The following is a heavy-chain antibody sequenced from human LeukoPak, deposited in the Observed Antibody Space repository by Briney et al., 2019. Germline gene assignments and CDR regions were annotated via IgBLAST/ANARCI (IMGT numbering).Heavy chain of an antibody. CDR2: IYYRGST. J-gene: IGHJ3*02. V-gene: IGHV4-30-4*02. D-gene: IGHD2-15*01. Sequence: PSDTLSLTCTVCGGSISRGDYYCSWIRKPPGKGLGWIGYIYYRGSTYYNPSLKSRVSISADSSENQFSLKLRSVTAADTAVYYCARGRRCSGGSCPDAFDIWGQGTMVTVSS. CDR1: GGSISRGDYY. CDR3: ARGRRCSGGSCPDAFDI.